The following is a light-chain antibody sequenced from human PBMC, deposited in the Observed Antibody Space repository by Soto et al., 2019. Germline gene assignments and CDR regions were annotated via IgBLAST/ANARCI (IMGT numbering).Light chain of an antibody. J-gene: IGKJ1*01. CDR3: QQYKNLWT. CDR2: GAS. Sequence: DMVMTQSPATLSVSPGERASLSCRASQSVSSNLAWYQQKPGQAPRLLIYGASTRATGIPARFSGTGSGTEFTLTISSLQYEDFAVYYCQQYKNLWTFGQGTKVDIK. CDR1: QSVSSN. V-gene: IGKV3-15*01.